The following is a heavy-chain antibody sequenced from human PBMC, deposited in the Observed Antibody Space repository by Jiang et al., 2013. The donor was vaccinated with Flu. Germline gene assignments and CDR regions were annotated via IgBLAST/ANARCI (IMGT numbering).Heavy chain of an antibody. CDR3: ARDFLACCHAFYYDFWSGVSGGCRSY. Sequence: QSGSELKKPGASVKVSCKASGYTFTSYAMNWVRQAPGQGLEWMGWINTNTGNPTYAQGFTGRFVFSLDTSVSTAYLQICSLKAEDTAVYYCARDFLACCHAFYYDFWSGVSGGCRSYWGQGTLVTVSS. J-gene: IGHJ4*02. D-gene: IGHD3-3*01. CDR2: INTNTGNP. V-gene: IGHV7-4-1*01. CDR1: GYTFTSYA.